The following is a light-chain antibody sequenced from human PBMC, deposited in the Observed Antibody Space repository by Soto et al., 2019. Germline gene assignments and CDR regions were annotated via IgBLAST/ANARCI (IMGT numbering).Light chain of an antibody. Sequence: TQSPGALSLSPGERATLSCRASQSVSSSYLAWYQQKPGQAPRLLIYGASSRATGIPDRFSGSGSGTDFTLTISRLEPEDFAVYYRQQYGSSPPCTFGQGAKVDIK. V-gene: IGKV3-20*01. CDR3: QQYGSSPPCT. J-gene: IGKJ1*01. CDR2: GAS. CDR1: QSVSSSY.